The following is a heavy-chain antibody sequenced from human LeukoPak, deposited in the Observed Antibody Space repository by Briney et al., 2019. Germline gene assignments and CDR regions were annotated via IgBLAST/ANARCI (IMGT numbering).Heavy chain of an antibody. CDR3: AKTVQQLVPYYFDY. V-gene: IGHV3-23*01. CDR1: GFTFSNYA. D-gene: IGHD6-13*01. Sequence: GGSLRLSCAASGFTFSNYAMSWVRQAPGKGLEYVSAINSDGSYIYYADSVKGRFTISRDNSKNTLYLQMNSLRAEDTAVYYCAKTVQQLVPYYFDYWGQGTLVTVSS. J-gene: IGHJ4*02. CDR2: INSDGSYI.